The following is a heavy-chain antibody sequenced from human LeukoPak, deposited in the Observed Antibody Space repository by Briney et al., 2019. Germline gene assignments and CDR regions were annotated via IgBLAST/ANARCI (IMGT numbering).Heavy chain of an antibody. CDR3: ARSRRRELLGTYFDY. CDR2: ISYDGSNK. J-gene: IGHJ4*02. D-gene: IGHD1-26*01. CDR1: GFTFSYYA. V-gene: IGHV3-30*04. Sequence: GGSLRLSCAASGFTFSYYAMHWVRQAPGKGLEWVAVISYDGSNKYYADSVKGRFTISRDNSKNTLYLQMNSLRAEDTAVYYCARSRRRELLGTYFDYWGQGTLVTVSS.